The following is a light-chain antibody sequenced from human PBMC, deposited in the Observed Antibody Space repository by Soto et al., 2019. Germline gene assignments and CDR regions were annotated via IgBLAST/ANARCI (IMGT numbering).Light chain of an antibody. V-gene: IGLV2-11*01. CDR3: CLYAGTYTYV. J-gene: IGLJ1*01. CDR2: DVS. Sequence: SVLTQPRSVSGSPGQSVTISCTGTSNDVGIYNYVSWYQQHPDKAPQLMIYDVSNRPSGVPDRFSGSKSGNTASLTISGLQAEDEADYCCCLYAGTYTYVFGTGTKVTVL. CDR1: SNDVGIYNY.